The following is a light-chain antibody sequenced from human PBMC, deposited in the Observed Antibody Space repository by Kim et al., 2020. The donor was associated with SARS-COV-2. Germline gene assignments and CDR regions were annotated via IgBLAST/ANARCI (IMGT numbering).Light chain of an antibody. CDR1: NIDVGSYNR. CDR2: DVS. Sequence: QSALTQPASVSESPGQSITISCTGTNIDVGSYNRVSWYQQHPGKAPKLMIYDVSKRPSGVSNRFSGSKSGNTASLTISGLQAEDEADYYCSSYSTTTVLFGGGTQLTVL. CDR3: SSYSTTTVL. V-gene: IGLV2-14*01. J-gene: IGLJ2*01.